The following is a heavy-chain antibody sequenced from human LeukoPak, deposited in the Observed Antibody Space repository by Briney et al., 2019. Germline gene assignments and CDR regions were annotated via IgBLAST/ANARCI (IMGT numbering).Heavy chain of an antibody. CDR3: ARNNHYDFWSGFLLNWFDP. CDR2: IYYSGST. D-gene: IGHD3-3*01. CDR1: GGSISSSSYY. Sequence: SETLSLTCTVSGGSISSSSYYWGWIRQPPGKGLEWIGSIYYSGSTYYNPSLKSRVTISVDTSKNQFSLKLSSVTAADTAVYYCARNNHYDFWSGFLLNWFDPWGQGTLVTVSS. J-gene: IGHJ5*02. V-gene: IGHV4-39*01.